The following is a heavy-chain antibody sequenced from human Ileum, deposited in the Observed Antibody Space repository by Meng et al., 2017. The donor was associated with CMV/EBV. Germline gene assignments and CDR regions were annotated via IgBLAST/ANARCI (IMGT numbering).Heavy chain of an antibody. J-gene: IGHJ4*02. CDR1: GGSFSGYY. CDR2: VSHSGVT. CDR3: AREPPFVPADS. V-gene: IGHV4-34*02. D-gene: IGHD2-21*01. Sequence: QVQLQQWGAGLLKPSETLPLTCAVYGGSFSGYYWSWIRQPPGKGLEWIAEVSHSGVTNYNPSLKSRVTISIDTSKNQFSLHLSSVTAADTAVYYCAREPPFVPADSWGQGTLVTVSS.